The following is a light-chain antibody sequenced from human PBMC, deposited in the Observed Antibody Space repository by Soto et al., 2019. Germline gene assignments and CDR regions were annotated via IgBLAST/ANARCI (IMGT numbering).Light chain of an antibody. CDR1: QSVSSSY. Sequence: EIVLTQSPGTLPLSPGERATLSCRASQSVSSSYLAWYQQKPGQAPRLLIYGASSRATGSPDRFSGRGSGTDFTLTISRLEPEDFAVYYCQQYGSSPYTFGQGTKLEIK. V-gene: IGKV3-20*01. CDR2: GAS. CDR3: QQYGSSPYT. J-gene: IGKJ2*01.